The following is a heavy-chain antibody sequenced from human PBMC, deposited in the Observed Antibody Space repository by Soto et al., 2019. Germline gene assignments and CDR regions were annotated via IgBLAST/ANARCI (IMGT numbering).Heavy chain of an antibody. J-gene: IGHJ6*02. V-gene: IGHV4-34*01. Sequence: PSDPLSLTCPLNGSSFIGIHCTSLFQPPRWGLEWIGEINHSGSTNYNPSLKSRVTISVDTSKNQFSLKLSSVTAADTAVYYCARGRRGYEAMVRGASRDYYGMDVWGQGTTVT. CDR1: GSSFIGIH. CDR2: INHSGST. CDR3: ARGRRGYEAMVRGASRDYYGMDV. D-gene: IGHD3-10*01.